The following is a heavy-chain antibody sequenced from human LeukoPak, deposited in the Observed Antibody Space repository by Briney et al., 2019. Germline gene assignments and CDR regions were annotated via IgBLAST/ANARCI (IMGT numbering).Heavy chain of an antibody. CDR2: IYTSGST. D-gene: IGHD1-26*01. CDR1: GGSISSYY. CDR3: ARRVGATTSWFDP. Sequence: SETLSLTCTVSGGSISSYYWSWIRQPPGKGLEWIGYIYTSGSTNYNPSLKSRVTISVDTSKNQFSLELSSVTAADTAVYYCARRVGATTSWFDPWGQGTLVTVSS. J-gene: IGHJ5*02. V-gene: IGHV4-4*09.